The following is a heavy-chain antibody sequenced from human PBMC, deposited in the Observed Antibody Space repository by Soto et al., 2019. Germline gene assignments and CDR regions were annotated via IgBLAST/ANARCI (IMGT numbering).Heavy chain of an antibody. CDR3: AKDPMVRGVIIPPWFDP. V-gene: IGHV3-23*01. J-gene: IGHJ5*02. CDR1: GFTFSSYA. D-gene: IGHD3-10*01. CDR2: ISGSGGST. Sequence: GGSLRLSCAASGFTFSSYAMSWVRQAPGKGLEWVSAISGSGGSTYYADSVKGRFTISRDNSKNTLYLQMNSLRAEDTAVYYCAKDPMVRGVIIPPWFDPWGQGTLVTVSS.